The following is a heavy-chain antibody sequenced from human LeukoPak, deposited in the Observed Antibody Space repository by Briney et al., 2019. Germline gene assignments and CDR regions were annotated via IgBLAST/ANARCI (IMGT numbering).Heavy chain of an antibody. J-gene: IGHJ6*03. V-gene: IGHV4-39*07. CDR3: ARVAVEIAAAGTYYYYYYMDV. Sequence: SETLSLTCTVSGGSISSSSYYWGWIRQPPGKGLEWIGSIYYSGSTYYNPSLKSRVTISVDTSKNQFSLKLSSVTAADTAVYYCARVAVEIAAAGTYYYYYYMDVWGKGTTVTVSS. CDR1: GGSISSSSYY. D-gene: IGHD6-13*01. CDR2: IYYSGST.